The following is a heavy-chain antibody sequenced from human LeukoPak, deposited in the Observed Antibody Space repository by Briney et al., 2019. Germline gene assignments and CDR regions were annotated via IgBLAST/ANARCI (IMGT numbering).Heavy chain of an antibody. J-gene: IGHJ3*02. CDR2: IYYSGST. CDR1: GGSVSSYY. CDR3: ARSLYYYGSDSFDI. D-gene: IGHD3-10*01. V-gene: IGHV4-59*02. Sequence: SETLSLTCTVSGGSVSSYYWNWIRQPPGKGLEWIGYIYYSGSTNYNPSLKSRVTISVDTSKNQFSLKLSSVTAADTAVYYCARSLYYYGSDSFDIWGQGTMVSVSS.